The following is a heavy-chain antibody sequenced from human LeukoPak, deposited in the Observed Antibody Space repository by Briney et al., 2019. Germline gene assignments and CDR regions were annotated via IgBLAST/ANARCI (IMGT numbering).Heavy chain of an antibody. V-gene: IGHV3-30*18. CDR3: ANDAGY. J-gene: IGHJ4*02. Sequence: PGGSLRLSCAASGFTFSNYGMHWVRQAPGKGLEWVAVISYDESNKYYADSVKGRFTISRDNSKSTLYLQMNSLRTEDTAVYYCANDAGYWGQGTLVTVSS. CDR1: GFTFSNYG. CDR2: ISYDESNK. D-gene: IGHD6-13*01.